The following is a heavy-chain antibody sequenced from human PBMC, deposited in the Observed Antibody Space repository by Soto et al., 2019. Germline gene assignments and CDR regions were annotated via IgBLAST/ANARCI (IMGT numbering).Heavy chain of an antibody. V-gene: IGHV4-39*07. D-gene: IGHD5-12*01. Sequence: PSETLSLTCTVSSAPVSSSTYTWGWIRQPPGKGLEWIGYIYHSGSTYYNPSLKSRVTISVDRSKNQFSLKLSSVTAADTAVYYCAAGGGLPRYYWGQGTLVTVSS. CDR2: IYHSGST. CDR1: SAPVSSSTYT. CDR3: AAGGGLPRYY. J-gene: IGHJ4*02.